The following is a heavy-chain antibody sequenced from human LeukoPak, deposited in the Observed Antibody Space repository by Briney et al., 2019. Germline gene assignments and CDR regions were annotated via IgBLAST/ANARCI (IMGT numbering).Heavy chain of an antibody. CDR1: GGSISSGGYY. CDR3: AREIAAAGALDY. V-gene: IGHV4-31*03. D-gene: IGHD6-13*01. J-gene: IGHJ4*02. Sequence: SQTLSLTCTVSGGSISSGGYYWSWIRQHPGKGLEWIGYIYYSGSTYYNPSLKSRVTISVDTSKNQFSLKLSSVTAADTAVYYCAREIAAAGALDYWGQGTLVTVSS. CDR2: IYYSGST.